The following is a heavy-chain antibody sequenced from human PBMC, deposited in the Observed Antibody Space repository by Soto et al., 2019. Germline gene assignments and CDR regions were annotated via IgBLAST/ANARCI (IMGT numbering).Heavy chain of an antibody. V-gene: IGHV3-48*01. CDR2: ISSSSSTI. Sequence: EVQLVESGGGLVQPGGSLRLSCAASGFTFSSYSMNWVRQAPGKGLEWVSYISSSSSTIYYADSVKGRFTISRDNAKNSLYLQMSRLTAEDAAVYYCAREWWSDVFDIWGQATMVTVCS. CDR1: GFTFSSYS. J-gene: IGHJ3*02. CDR3: AREWWSDVFDI. D-gene: IGHD2-15*01.